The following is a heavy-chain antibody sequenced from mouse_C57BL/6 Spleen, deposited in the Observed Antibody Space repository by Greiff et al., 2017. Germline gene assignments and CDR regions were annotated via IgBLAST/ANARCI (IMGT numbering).Heavy chain of an antibody. V-gene: IGHV7-3*01. D-gene: IGHD1-1*01. CDR1: GFTFTDYY. Sequence: EVHLVESGGGLVQPGGSLSLSCAASGFTFTDYYMSWVRQPPGKALEWLGFIRNKANGYTTEYSAYVKGRFTIARDNYQSIIYLQMNALRAEDSSAYYCGRGDYGGYFDVWGTGTTVTVSS. J-gene: IGHJ1*03. CDR2: IRNKANGYTT. CDR3: GRGDYGGYFDV.